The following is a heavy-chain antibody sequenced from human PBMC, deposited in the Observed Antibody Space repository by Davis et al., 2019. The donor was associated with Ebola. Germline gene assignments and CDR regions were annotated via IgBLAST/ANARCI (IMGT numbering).Heavy chain of an antibody. J-gene: IGHJ6*02. Sequence: AASVKVSCKASGYTFTGYYMHWVRQAPGQGLEWMGWINAGNGNTKYSQKFQGRVTITRDTSASTAYMELSSLRSEDTAVYYCARSNRHIVVVLLMDVWGQGTTVTVSS. D-gene: IGHD2-21*01. V-gene: IGHV1-3*01. CDR3: ARSNRHIVVVLLMDV. CDR1: GYTFTGYY. CDR2: INAGNGNT.